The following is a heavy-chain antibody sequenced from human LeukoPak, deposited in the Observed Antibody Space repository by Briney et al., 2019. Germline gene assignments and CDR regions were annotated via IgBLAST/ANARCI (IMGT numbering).Heavy chain of an antibody. CDR3: AKVGLKWCDSRSFDY. D-gene: IGHD3-22*01. Sequence: PGGSLRLSCAASGFTFSSYAMSWVRQAPGKGLEWVSAISGSGGSTYYADSVKGRFTISRDNSKNTLYLQMNSLRAEDTAVYYCAKVGLKWCDSRSFDYWGQGTLVTVSS. V-gene: IGHV3-23*01. J-gene: IGHJ4*02. CDR2: ISGSGGST. CDR1: GFTFSSYA.